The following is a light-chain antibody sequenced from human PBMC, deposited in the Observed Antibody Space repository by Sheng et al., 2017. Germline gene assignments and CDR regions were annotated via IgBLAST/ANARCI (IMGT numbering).Light chain of an antibody. CDR1: QDIDTW. J-gene: IGKJ4*01. Sequence: GDRVIITCRASQDIDTWLAWYQQKPGQAPKVLIYSASILQSGVPSRFSGSGSGTEFIFTISSLQPEDFATYYCQQANSFHTFGGGTKVE. CDR2: SAS. CDR3: QQANSFHT. V-gene: IGKV1D-12*01.